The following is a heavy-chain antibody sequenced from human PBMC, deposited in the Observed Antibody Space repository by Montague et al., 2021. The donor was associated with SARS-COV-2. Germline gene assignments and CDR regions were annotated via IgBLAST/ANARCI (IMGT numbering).Heavy chain of an antibody. V-gene: IGHV3-48*03. CDR2: ISSSGLTI. CDR3: ARSSVSTVRGVIYYHGMDI. Sequence: SLRLSCAASGFTFSSYEMNWVRQAPGKGLEWVSYISSSGLTIYYADSVKGRFTFSRDNAENSLYLQMNSLRAEDTAIYYCARSSVSTVRGVIYYHGMDIWGQGTPVTVSS. J-gene: IGHJ6*02. CDR1: GFTFSSYE. D-gene: IGHD3-10*01.